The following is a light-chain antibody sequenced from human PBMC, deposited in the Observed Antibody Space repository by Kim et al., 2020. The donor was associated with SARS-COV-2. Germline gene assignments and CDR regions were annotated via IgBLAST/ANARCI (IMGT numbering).Light chain of an antibody. CDR2: RNN. J-gene: IGLJ3*02. V-gene: IGLV10-54*04. Sequence: QAGLTQPPSVSKDLRQTATLTCTGNSNNVGFQGAVWLQQHQGHPPQLPSYRNNKRPSGISERFSASRSGNTASLTITGLQPEDEADYYCSAWDSSLTGWVFGGGTQLTVL. CDR3: SAWDSSLTGWV. CDR1: SNNVGFQG.